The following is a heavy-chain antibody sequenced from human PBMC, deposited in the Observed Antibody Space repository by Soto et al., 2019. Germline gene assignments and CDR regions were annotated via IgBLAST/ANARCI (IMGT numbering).Heavy chain of an antibody. Sequence: LRLSCAASGFTFSSYWMSWVRQAPGKGLEWVANIKQDGSEKYYVDSVKGRFTISRDNAKNSLYLQMNSLRAEDTAVYYCARGSYYYDSSGYFGYWGQGTLVTVSS. CDR1: GFTFSSYW. D-gene: IGHD3-22*01. CDR3: ARGSYYYDSSGYFGY. V-gene: IGHV3-7*03. J-gene: IGHJ4*02. CDR2: IKQDGSEK.